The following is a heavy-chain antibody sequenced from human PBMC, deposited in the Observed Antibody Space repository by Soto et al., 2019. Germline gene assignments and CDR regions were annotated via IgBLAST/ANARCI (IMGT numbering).Heavy chain of an antibody. J-gene: IGHJ5*02. Sequence: SETLSLTCTVSGASVSSASYYWSWIRQPPGKGLEWIGYIYYSGRTDYNPSLKSRVTISLDTSKNQFSLKLSSVTAAYTAVYYCARDLGSGSNNNWFDPWGQGTLVTVSS. CDR2: IYYSGRT. V-gene: IGHV4-61*01. D-gene: IGHD4-4*01. CDR1: GASVSSASYY. CDR3: ARDLGSGSNNNWFDP.